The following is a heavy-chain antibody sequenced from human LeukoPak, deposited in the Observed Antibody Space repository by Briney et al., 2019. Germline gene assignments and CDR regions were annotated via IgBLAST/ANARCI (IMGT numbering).Heavy chain of an antibody. D-gene: IGHD3-10*02. J-gene: IGHJ6*04. CDR1: GFTFSSYS. Sequence: SGGSLRLFCAASGFTFSSYSMNWVRQAPGKGLEWVSSITSSSSHIYHTDSVKGRFPIPRDHAKNSLYPKMNTLRAEYTAVYYCSELGITMIGVVWGKGATVTIAS. CDR2: ITSSSSHI. CDR3: SELGITMIGVV. V-gene: IGHV3-21*01.